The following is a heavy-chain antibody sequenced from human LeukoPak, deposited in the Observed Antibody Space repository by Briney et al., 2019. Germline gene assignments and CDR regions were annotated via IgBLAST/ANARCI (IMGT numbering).Heavy chain of an antibody. CDR1: GYTFSNYW. V-gene: IGHV5-51*01. Sequence: GESLKISCKASGYTFSNYWIGWVRQMPGKGLEWMGYMFPGNSESRYRPPFQGQVTISADKSISTAYLQWSSLKASDTAMYYCARSLGSGSYFFDYWGQGTLVTVSS. CDR2: MFPGNSES. D-gene: IGHD3-10*01. J-gene: IGHJ4*02. CDR3: ARSLGSGSYFFDY.